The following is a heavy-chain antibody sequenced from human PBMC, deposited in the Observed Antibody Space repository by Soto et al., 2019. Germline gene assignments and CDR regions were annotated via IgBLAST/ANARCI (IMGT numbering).Heavy chain of an antibody. Sequence: EVQLLESGGGLVQPGWSLRLSCTASGFTFSNYAMSWVRQAPGKGLEWVSAITGSATTTYYADSVKGRFTISRDNSQNTLYLQMSSLRAEDTAIYYCAKDNSYYYDSSGYYFFPWGQGTLVTVSS. J-gene: IGHJ5*02. CDR2: ITGSATTT. V-gene: IGHV3-23*01. D-gene: IGHD3-22*01. CDR1: GFTFSNYA. CDR3: AKDNSYYYDSSGYYFFP.